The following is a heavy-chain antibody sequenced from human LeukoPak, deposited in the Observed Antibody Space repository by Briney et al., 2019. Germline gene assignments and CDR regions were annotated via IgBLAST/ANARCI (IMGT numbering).Heavy chain of an antibody. J-gene: IGHJ4*02. CDR3: AKEGRSLQTY. V-gene: IGHV3-21*04. Sequence: GGSLRLSCAASGFIFSYYNMNWVRQAPGKGPEWVAFISGTSTTIFYADAVKGRFTISRDNAKNSLYLQMNSLRVEDTAVYYCAKEGRSLQTYWGQGTLVTVSS. CDR2: ISGTSTTI. D-gene: IGHD5-24*01. CDR1: GFIFSYYN.